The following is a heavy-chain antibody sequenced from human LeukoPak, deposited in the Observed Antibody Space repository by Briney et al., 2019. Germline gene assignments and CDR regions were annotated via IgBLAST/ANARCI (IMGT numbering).Heavy chain of an antibody. Sequence: ASVKVSCKGSGYTFTDYYIHWVRLAPGQGFEWMAWMNSNSGATKYAQKFQDRVTVTRDTSISTAYMELSSLRSDDTAVYFCTRRSGKIDYWGQGTQVTVSS. D-gene: IGHD6-19*01. CDR3: TRRSGKIDY. J-gene: IGHJ4*02. V-gene: IGHV1-2*02. CDR2: MNSNSGAT. CDR1: GYTFTDYY.